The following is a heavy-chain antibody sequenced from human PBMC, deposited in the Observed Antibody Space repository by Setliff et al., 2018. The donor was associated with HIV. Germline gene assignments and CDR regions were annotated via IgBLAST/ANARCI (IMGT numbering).Heavy chain of an antibody. CDR1: GFIFGNYA. J-gene: IGHJ4*02. D-gene: IGHD3-22*01. V-gene: IGHV3-30*02. CDR3: ARETMYDSRGYLSHYFDY. CDR2: TPNDGSYK. Sequence: HPGGSLRLSCGGSGFIFGNYAMSWVRQAPGKGLEWVAFTPNDGSYKNYADSVKGRFTISRDNSKNTLYLQMNSLRVEDTAVYYCARETMYDSRGYLSHYFDYWGQGTPVTVSS.